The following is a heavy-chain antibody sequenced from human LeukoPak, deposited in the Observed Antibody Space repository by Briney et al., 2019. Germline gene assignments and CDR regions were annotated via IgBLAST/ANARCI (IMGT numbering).Heavy chain of an antibody. CDR3: ARGIEDIVVVPAAIGFDY. J-gene: IGHJ4*02. Sequence: SETLSLTCTVSGYSISSGYYWGWIRQPPGKGLEWIGSIHHSGSTYYNPSLKSRVTISVDTSKNQFSLKLSSVTAADTAVYYCARGIEDIVVVPAAIGFDYWGQGTLVTVSS. CDR1: GYSISSGYY. D-gene: IGHD2-2*01. V-gene: IGHV4-38-2*02. CDR2: IHHSGST.